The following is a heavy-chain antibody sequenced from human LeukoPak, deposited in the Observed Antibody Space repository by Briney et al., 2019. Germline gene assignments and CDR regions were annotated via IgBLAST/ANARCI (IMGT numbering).Heavy chain of an antibody. D-gene: IGHD3-22*01. CDR2: IKSKTDGGTT. CDR3: TTDPYYYDSSGYPGYFDY. J-gene: IGHJ4*02. CDR1: GFTFSNAW. V-gene: IGHV3-15*01. Sequence: PGGSLRLSCAASGFTFSNAWMSWVRQAPGKGLEWVGRIKSKTDGGTTDYAAPVKGRFTISRDDSKNTLYLQMNSLKTEDTAVYYCTTDPYYYDSSGYPGYFDYWGQGTLVTVSS.